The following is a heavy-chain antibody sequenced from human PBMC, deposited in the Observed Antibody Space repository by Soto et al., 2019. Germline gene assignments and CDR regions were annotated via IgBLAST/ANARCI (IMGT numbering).Heavy chain of an antibody. J-gene: IGHJ4*02. CDR2: INPNSGGT. CDR1: GYTFTGYY. D-gene: IGHD3-22*01. Sequence: ASVKVSFKASGYTFTGYYMHWVRQAPGQGLEWMGWINPNSGGTNYAQKFQGRVTMTRDTSISTAYMELSRLRSDDTAVYYCASPVRRVSGYDSSGYFGYWGQGTLVTVSS. CDR3: ASPVRRVSGYDSSGYFGY. V-gene: IGHV1-2*02.